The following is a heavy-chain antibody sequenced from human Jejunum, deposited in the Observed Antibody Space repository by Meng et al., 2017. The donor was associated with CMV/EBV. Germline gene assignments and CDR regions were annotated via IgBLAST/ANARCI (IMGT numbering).Heavy chain of an antibody. J-gene: IGHJ4*02. V-gene: IGHV3-53*05. CDR1: FTVSRNV. CDR2: IYSGGTT. Sequence: FTVSRNVMGWVRQAPGRGLEWVSVIYSGGTTYYADSVKGRFTISRDNSKNTLYLQMNSLRVEDTAVYYCARDSGADSVATGDFDYWGQGALVTVSS. D-gene: IGHD5-12*01. CDR3: ARDSGADSVATGDFDY.